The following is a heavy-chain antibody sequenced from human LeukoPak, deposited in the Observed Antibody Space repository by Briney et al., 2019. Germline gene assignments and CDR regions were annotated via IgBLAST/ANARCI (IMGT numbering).Heavy chain of an antibody. CDR3: ARDNSVGDNAWWFDP. D-gene: IGHD1-26*01. CDR1: GYTFTSYY. Sequence: HRASVKVSCKASGYTFTSYYMHWVRQAPGQGLEWMGLINPTGGSTGYAQKFQGRVTMTRDMSTSTDYMELSSLRSEDTAIYYCARDNSVGDNAWWFDPWGQGTLVTVSS. J-gene: IGHJ5*02. V-gene: IGHV1-46*01. CDR2: INPTGGST.